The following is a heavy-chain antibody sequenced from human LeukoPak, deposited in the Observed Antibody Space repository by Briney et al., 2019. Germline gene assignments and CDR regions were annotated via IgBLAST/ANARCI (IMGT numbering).Heavy chain of an antibody. CDR3: ARAIRTAIDRHWFDP. D-gene: IGHD5-18*01. J-gene: IGHJ5*02. Sequence: ASVKVSCKASGYTFTSHDINWVRQATGQGLEWRGWMNPNNGNAGYAQKFQGRVTITRNTSINTAYMELSSLRSEDTAVYYCARAIRTAIDRHWFDPWGQGTLVTVSS. V-gene: IGHV1-8*03. CDR1: GYTFTSHD. CDR2: MNPNNGNA.